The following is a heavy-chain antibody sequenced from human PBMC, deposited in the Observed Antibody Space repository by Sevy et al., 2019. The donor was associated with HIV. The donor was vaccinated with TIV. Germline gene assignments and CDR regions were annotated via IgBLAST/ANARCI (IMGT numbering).Heavy chain of an antibody. Sequence: ASVKVSCKASGYTFTGYYMHWVRQAPGQGLEWMGWINPNSGGTNYAQMFQGWVTMTRDTSISTAYMELSRLRSDDTAVYYCARDADYYDSSGYYHGVFDYWGQGTLVTVSS. CDR2: INPNSGGT. V-gene: IGHV1-2*04. CDR1: GYTFTGYY. J-gene: IGHJ4*02. CDR3: ARDADYYDSSGYYHGVFDY. D-gene: IGHD3-22*01.